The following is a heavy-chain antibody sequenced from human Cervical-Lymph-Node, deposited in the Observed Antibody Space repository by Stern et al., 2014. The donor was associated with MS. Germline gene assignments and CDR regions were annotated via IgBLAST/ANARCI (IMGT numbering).Heavy chain of an antibody. Sequence: QVQLVESGAEVKKPGSSVKVSCKTSGVSFSTSGISWLRQAPGQGPEWVGGIIPIIATTDYAQRFQDRVTITADESTDTVYMELNSLRSEDTAVYYCARGGVDVVATSAFDYWGQGTLVTVSS. D-gene: IGHD5-12*01. V-gene: IGHV1-69*01. CDR1: GVSFSTSG. J-gene: IGHJ4*02. CDR3: ARGGVDVVATSAFDY. CDR2: IIPIIATT.